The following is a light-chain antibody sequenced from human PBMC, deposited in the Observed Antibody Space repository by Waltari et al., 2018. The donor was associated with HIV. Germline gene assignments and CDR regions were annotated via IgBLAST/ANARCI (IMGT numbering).Light chain of an antibody. CDR2: RNN. CDR1: SSDIGSYY. J-gene: IGLJ2*01. CDR3: ATWDDNLSGVV. V-gene: IGLV1-47*01. Sequence: QSVLTQPPSASGTPGQRVTISCSGSSSDIGSYYVYWFQQLPGTAPKLLIYRNNQRPSGVPDRFSGSKSGTPASLAISGLRSEDEADYYCATWDDNLSGVVFGGGTKLTVL.